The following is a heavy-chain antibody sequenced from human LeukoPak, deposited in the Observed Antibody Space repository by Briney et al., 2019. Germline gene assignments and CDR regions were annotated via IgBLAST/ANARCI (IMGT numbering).Heavy chain of an antibody. D-gene: IGHD3-9*01. CDR2: IKQDGSEK. CDR3: ARDIPHYDILTGYYWYYFDY. Sequence: GGSLRLSCAASGFTFSSYWMSWVRQAPGKGLEWVSNIKQDGSEKYYVDSVKGRFTISRDNAKNSLYLQMNSLRAEDTAVYYRARDIPHYDILTGYYWYYFDYWGQGTLVTVSS. V-gene: IGHV3-7*01. CDR1: GFTFSSYW. J-gene: IGHJ4*02.